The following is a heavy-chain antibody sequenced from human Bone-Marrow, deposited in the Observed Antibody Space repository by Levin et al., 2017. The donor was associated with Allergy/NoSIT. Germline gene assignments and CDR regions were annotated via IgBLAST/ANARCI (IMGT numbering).Heavy chain of an antibody. CDR2: INAGNGNT. D-gene: IGHD3-10*01. CDR1: GYTFTSYA. J-gene: IGHJ6*02. Sequence: PPASVKVSCKASGYTFTSYAMHWVRQAPGQRLEWMGWINAGNGNTKYSQKFQGRVTITRDTSASTAYMELSSLRSEDTAVYYCARGGWLGGKHGLESYGMDVWGQGTTVTVSS. V-gene: IGHV1-3*01. CDR3: ARGGWLGGKHGLESYGMDV.